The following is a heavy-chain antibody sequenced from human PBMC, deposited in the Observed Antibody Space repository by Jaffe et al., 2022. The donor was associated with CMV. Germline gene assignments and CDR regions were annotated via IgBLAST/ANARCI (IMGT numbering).Heavy chain of an antibody. CDR2: ISSSSSYI. D-gene: IGHD6-13*01. CDR3: AREGAAAGSFDY. Sequence: EVQLVESGGGLVKPGGSLRLSCAASGFTFSSYSMNWVRQAPGKGLEWVSSISSSSSYIYYADSVKGRFTISRDNAKNSLYLQMNSLRAEDTAVYYCAREGAAAGSFDYWGQGTLVTVSS. V-gene: IGHV3-21*01. CDR1: GFTFSSYS. J-gene: IGHJ4*02.